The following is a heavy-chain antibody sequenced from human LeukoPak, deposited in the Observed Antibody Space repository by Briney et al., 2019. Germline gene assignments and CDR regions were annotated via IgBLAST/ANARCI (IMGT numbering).Heavy chain of an antibody. CDR3: AKDRDSSWYSGCFDY. CDR1: GVTFTIYG. CDR2: IAYDGTYK. D-gene: IGHD6-13*01. Sequence: PGGSLRLSCAPSGVTFTIYGMHSVRDAPGGGVEWVAVIAYDGTYKYYAGSVRGRFTISRDDSKNTLYLQTNSLRAEDTAVYHCAKDRDSSWYSGCFDYWGRGTLVTVSS. V-gene: IGHV3-30*18. J-gene: IGHJ4*02.